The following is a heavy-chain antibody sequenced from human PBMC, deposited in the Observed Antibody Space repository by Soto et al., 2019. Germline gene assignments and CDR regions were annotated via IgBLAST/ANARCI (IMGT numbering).Heavy chain of an antibody. J-gene: IGHJ4*02. D-gene: IGHD3-10*01. CDR2: VNPILSMS. CDR1: GDTFNFYS. CDR3: ATSYGSGYRAFDF. V-gene: IGHV1-69*04. Sequence: QVQLVQSGAEVKRPGSSVKVSCKASGDTFNFYSINWVRQAPGLGLEWMGRVNPILSMSNYAQRFQGRVTMTGDQSTSTAYMELSGLRSEDTAIYYCATSYGSGYRAFDFWGQGALVTVSS.